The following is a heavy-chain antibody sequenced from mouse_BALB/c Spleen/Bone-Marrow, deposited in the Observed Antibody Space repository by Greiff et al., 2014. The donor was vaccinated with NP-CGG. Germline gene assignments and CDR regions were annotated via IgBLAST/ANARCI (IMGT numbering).Heavy chain of an antibody. V-gene: IGHV1-9*01. Sequence: QVQLQQSGAELMKPGASVKISCKATGYTFSSYWIEWIKQRPGHGLEWIGGILPGSVTTNYNGRFKGKATFTADTSSNTAYMQLSSLTSEDSAVYYCARDHFDHWGPGTTLTVSS. J-gene: IGHJ2*01. CDR1: GYTFSSYW. CDR3: ARDHFDH. CDR2: ILPGSVTT.